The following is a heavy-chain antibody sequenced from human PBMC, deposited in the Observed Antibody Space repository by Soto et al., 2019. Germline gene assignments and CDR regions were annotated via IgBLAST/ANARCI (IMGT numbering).Heavy chain of an antibody. CDR3: ARGGGCSDGSCYEELRRFDY. J-gene: IGHJ4*02. V-gene: IGHV4-61*01. D-gene: IGHD2-15*01. CDR2: IYYRGST. CDR1: GGSVSSGSDY. Sequence: SEPLSLTCAVSGGSVSSGSDYWSWIRQPPGKGLEWIGYIYYRGSTNYNRPLKSRVTVSVDTSKNQFSLKLSSVPAADTAVYYCARGGGCSDGSCYEELRRFDYWGQGTLVTV.